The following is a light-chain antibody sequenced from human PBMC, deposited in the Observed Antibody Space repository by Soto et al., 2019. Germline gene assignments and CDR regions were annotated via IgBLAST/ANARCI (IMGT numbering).Light chain of an antibody. J-gene: IGLJ1*01. Sequence: QSVLTQPASASGSPGQSITISCTGTSSDVGGYDYVSWYQQYPGKAPKLMIYEGSKRPSGVSYRFSGSKSGNTASLTIPGLQAEEEADYYCCSYSGGSTRYVFGTGTKVTVL. CDR2: EGS. CDR1: SSDVGGYDY. V-gene: IGLV2-23*01. CDR3: CSYSGGSTRYV.